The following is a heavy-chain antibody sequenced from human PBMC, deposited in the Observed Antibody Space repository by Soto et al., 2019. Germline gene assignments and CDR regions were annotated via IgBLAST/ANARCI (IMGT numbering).Heavy chain of an antibody. V-gene: IGHV3-23*01. J-gene: IGHJ4*02. CDR3: AKARYCGGDCYSYYFDY. CDR2: ISGSGGST. Sequence: PGGSLRLSCAASGFTFSSYAMSWVRQAPGKGLEWVSAISGSGGSTYYADSVKGRFTISRDNSKNTLYLQMNSLRAEDTAVYYCAKARYCGGDCYSYYFDYWGQGTLVTVSS. CDR1: GFTFSSYA. D-gene: IGHD2-21*02.